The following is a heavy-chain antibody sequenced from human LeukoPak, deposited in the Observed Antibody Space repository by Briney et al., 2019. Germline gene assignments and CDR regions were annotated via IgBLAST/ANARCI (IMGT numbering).Heavy chain of an antibody. CDR3: ARQWTGHGQYCSSTSCYALSFLDS. J-gene: IGHJ4*02. CDR2: IYYIGST. V-gene: IGHV4-39*01. CDR1: GGSISSSSYS. Sequence: PSETLSLTCTVSGGSISSSSYSWGWIRQPPGMGLEWIGSIYYIGSTYYNPSLKSRITISVDTSKNQFSLKLSSVTAADTAVYYCARQWTGHGQYCSSTSCYALSFLDSWGQGSLVTVSS. D-gene: IGHD2-2*01.